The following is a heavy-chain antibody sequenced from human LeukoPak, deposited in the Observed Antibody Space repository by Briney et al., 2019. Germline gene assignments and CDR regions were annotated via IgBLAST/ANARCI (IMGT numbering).Heavy chain of an antibody. Sequence: GGSLRLSCAASGFTFSSYAISWVRQAPGQRLELMGGLIPIFGTANYAQKFQGRGTITADESTSTAYMELSSLRSEDTAVYYCARGPQRGPYQPLLEWLPCGDYWGQGTLVTVSS. CDR3: ARGPQRGPYQPLLEWLPCGDY. J-gene: IGHJ4*02. D-gene: IGHD2-2*01. CDR1: GFTFSSYA. V-gene: IGHV1-69*01. CDR2: LIPIFGTA.